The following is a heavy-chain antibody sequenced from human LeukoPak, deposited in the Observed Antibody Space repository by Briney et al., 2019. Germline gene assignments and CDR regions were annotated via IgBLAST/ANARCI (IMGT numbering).Heavy chain of an antibody. CDR1: GFTFSSYS. V-gene: IGHV3-48*01. Sequence: GSLRLSCAASGFTFSSYSMNWVRQAPGEGLEWVSYISSSSSTIYYADSVKGRFTISRDNARNSLYLQMNSLRAEDPAVYYCAREFSGSNYGFPFDYWGQGTLVTVSS. CDR2: ISSSSSTI. D-gene: IGHD1-26*01. CDR3: AREFSGSNYGFPFDY. J-gene: IGHJ4*02.